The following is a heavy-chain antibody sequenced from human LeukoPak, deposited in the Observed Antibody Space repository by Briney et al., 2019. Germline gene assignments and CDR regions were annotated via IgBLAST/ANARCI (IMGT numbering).Heavy chain of an antibody. Sequence: NIKQDGSDRNYVTSVRGRFTISRDNAESSLFLQMNSLRAEDTAVYYCVRNLAVAGTCFDSWGQGTLVTVSS. J-gene: IGHJ4*02. V-gene: IGHV3-7*03. D-gene: IGHD6-19*01. CDR2: IKQDGSDR. CDR3: VRNLAVAGTCFDS.